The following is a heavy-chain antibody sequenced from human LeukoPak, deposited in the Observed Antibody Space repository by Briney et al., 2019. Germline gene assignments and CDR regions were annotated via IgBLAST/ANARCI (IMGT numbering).Heavy chain of an antibody. CDR3: ARGGGYDTSGVYYYYMDV. V-gene: IGHV4-39*07. D-gene: IGHD5-12*01. Sequence: SETLSLTCTVSGGSISSSSYYWGWIRQPPGKGLEWIGSIYYSGSTYYNPSLKSRVTISVDTSKNQFSLKLSSVTAADTAVYYCARGGGYDTSGVYYYYMDVWGKGTTVTVSS. CDR2: IYYSGST. J-gene: IGHJ6*03. CDR1: GGSISSSSYY.